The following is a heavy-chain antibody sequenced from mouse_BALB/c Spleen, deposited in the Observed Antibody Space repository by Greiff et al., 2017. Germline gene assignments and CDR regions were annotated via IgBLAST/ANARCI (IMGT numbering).Heavy chain of an antibody. CDR1: GFSLTSYG. CDR3: ARNSGIPITWFAY. D-gene: IGHD3-1*01. J-gene: IGHJ3*01. V-gene: IGHV2-2*02. Sequence: VKLQESGPGLVQPSQSLSITCTVSGFSLTSYGVHWVRQSPGKGLEWLGVIWSGGSTDYNAAFIYRLSISKDNSKSQVFFKMNSLQANDTAIYYCARNSGIPITWFAYWGQGTLVTVSA. CDR2: IWSGGST.